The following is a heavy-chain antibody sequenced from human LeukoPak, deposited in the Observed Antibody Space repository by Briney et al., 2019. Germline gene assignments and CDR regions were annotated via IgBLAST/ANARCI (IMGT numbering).Heavy chain of an antibody. CDR1: GYTFTGYY. Sequence: ASVKVSCKASGYTFTGYYMHWVRQAPGQGLEWMGWINPNSGGTNYAQKFQGRVTMTRDTSISTAYMELGRLRSDDTAVYYCARVNTIFGVVYHFDYWGQGTLVTVSS. D-gene: IGHD3-3*01. J-gene: IGHJ4*02. CDR2: INPNSGGT. V-gene: IGHV1-2*02. CDR3: ARVNTIFGVVYHFDY.